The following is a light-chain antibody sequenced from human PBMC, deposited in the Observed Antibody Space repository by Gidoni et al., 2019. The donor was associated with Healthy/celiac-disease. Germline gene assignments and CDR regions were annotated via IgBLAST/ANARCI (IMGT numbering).Light chain of an antibody. V-gene: IGKV3-15*01. CDR1: QSVSSN. Sequence: DIVMTQSPATLSVSPGERATLSCRASQSVSSNLAWYQQKPGQAPRLLIYGASTRATGIPARFSGSGSGTEFTLTISSLQSEDFAVYYCQQYNNWPLTFGGGNKVEIK. CDR3: QQYNNWPLT. CDR2: GAS. J-gene: IGKJ4*01.